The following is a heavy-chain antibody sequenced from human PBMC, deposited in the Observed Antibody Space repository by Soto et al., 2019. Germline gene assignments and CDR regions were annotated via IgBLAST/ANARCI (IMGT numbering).Heavy chain of an antibody. Sequence: QVQLVESGGGVVQPGRSLRLSCAASGFTFSSYGMHWVRQAPGKGLEWVAVIWYDGSNKYYADSVKGRFTISRDNSKNTLYLQMNGLRAEDTAVYYCARAHYYGSGSPRPYWGQGTLVTVSS. J-gene: IGHJ4*02. CDR2: IWYDGSNK. V-gene: IGHV3-33*01. D-gene: IGHD3-10*01. CDR3: ARAHYYGSGSPRPY. CDR1: GFTFSSYG.